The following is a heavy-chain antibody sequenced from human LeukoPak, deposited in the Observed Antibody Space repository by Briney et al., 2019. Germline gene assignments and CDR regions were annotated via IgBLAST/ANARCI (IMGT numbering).Heavy chain of an antibody. CDR2: IKSKTDGGTT. Sequence: GGSLRLSCAASGFTFSSYAMSWVRQTPGKGLEWVGRIKSKTDGGTTDYAAPVKGRFTISRDDSKNTLYLQMNSLKTEDTAVYYCSTTYYYDSSEGYWGQGTLVTVSS. CDR3: STTYYYDSSEGY. D-gene: IGHD3-22*01. V-gene: IGHV3-15*01. CDR1: GFTFSSYA. J-gene: IGHJ4*02.